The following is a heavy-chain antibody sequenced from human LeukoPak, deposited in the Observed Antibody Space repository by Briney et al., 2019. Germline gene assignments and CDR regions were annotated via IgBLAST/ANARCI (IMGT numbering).Heavy chain of an antibody. D-gene: IGHD2-2*01. CDR2: IYYSGST. J-gene: IGHJ6*03. V-gene: IGHV4-59*01. Sequence: SSETLSLTCTVSGGSISSYYWSWIRQPPGKGLEWIGYIYYSGSTNYNPSLKSRVTISVDTSKNQFSLKLSSVTAADTAVYYCARRMSSSTSLYYYYMDVWGKGTTVTVSS. CDR3: ARRMSSSTSLYYYYMDV. CDR1: GGSISSYY.